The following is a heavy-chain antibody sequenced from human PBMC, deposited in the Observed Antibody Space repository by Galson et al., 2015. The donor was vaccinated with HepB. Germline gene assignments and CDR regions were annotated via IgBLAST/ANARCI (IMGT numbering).Heavy chain of an antibody. Sequence: SLRLSCAASGFSVNDNNMCWVRQAPGKGLEWVAVIWYDGSDKYYADSVKGRFTISRDNSKNTMDLQMNSLRAEDTAVYYCVREGQLWLRGGFDYWGQGTLVTVSS. V-gene: IGHV3-33*08. CDR3: VREGQLWLRGGFDY. J-gene: IGHJ4*02. D-gene: IGHD5-18*01. CDR1: GFSVNDNN. CDR2: IWYDGSDK.